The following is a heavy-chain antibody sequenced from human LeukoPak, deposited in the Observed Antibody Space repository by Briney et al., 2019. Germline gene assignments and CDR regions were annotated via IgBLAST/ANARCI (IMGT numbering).Heavy chain of an antibody. CDR3: ARASIAVPCGY. D-gene: IGHD6-19*01. J-gene: IGHJ4*02. V-gene: IGHV1-8*01. CDR1: GYTFTSYD. Sequence: GASVKVSCKASGYTFTSYDINWVRQATGLGLEWMGWMNPNSGNTGYAQKFQGRVTMTRDTSISTAYMELSSLRSEDAAVYYCARASIAVPCGYWGQGTLVTVSS. CDR2: MNPNSGNT.